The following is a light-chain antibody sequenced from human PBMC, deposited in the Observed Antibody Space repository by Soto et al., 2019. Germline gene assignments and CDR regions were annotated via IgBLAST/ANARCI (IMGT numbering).Light chain of an antibody. Sequence: EIVLTQSPGTLSLSPGERATLSCRASQSVSSSYLAWYQQQPGQAPRLLIYGASSRATGIPDRFSGSGSGTDFTLTISRREPEDFAVYYCQQYGSSSLTFGGGTKVEIK. V-gene: IGKV3-20*01. CDR1: QSVSSSY. CDR2: GAS. J-gene: IGKJ4*01. CDR3: QQYGSSSLT.